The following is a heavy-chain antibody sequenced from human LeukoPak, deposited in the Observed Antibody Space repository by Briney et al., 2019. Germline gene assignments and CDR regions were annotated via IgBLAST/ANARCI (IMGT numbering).Heavy chain of an antibody. J-gene: IGHJ4*02. CDR1: GYTFTSYY. V-gene: IGHV1-46*01. CDR3: ARATLSDYYFNY. Sequence: ASVKVSCTASGYTFTSYYMHWVRQAPGQGLEWMGIINPSGGSTSYAQKFQGRVTMTRGTSTNTVYMELSSLRSEDTAVYLCARATLSDYYFNYWGQGTLVTVSS. CDR2: INPSGGST.